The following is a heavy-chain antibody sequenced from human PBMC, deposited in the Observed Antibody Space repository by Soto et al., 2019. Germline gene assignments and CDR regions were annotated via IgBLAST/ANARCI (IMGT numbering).Heavy chain of an antibody. CDR1: GFTFSSDD. CDR2: IGTAGDP. J-gene: IGHJ6*02. CDR3: VRVKAYYGMDV. V-gene: IGHV3-13*05. Sequence: GGSLRRSFAASGFTFSSDDMHWVRQATGKVLEWVSAIGTAGDPYYPGSVKGRFTISRENAKNSLYLQMNSLRAGETAVYYCVRVKAYYGMDVWGQGTTVTVSS.